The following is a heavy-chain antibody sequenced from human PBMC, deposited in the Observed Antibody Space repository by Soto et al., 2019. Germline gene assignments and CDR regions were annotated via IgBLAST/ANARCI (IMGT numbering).Heavy chain of an antibody. V-gene: IGHV4-59*08. D-gene: IGHD1-26*01. CDR2: IYYSGST. CDR1: GGSISSYY. CDR3: ARRDGSGLEGGYYYYYMDV. J-gene: IGHJ6*03. Sequence: SETLSLTCTVSGGSISSYYWSWIRQPPGKGLEWIGYIYYSGSTNYNPSLKSRVTISVDTSKNQFSLKLSSVTAADTAVYYCARRDGSGLEGGYYYYYMDVWGKGTTVTISS.